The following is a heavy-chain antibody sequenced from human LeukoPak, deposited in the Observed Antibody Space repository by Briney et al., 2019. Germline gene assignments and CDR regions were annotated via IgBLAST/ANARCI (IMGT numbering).Heavy chain of an antibody. CDR3: ATRLLDYGDYQFDY. V-gene: IGHV4-4*02. D-gene: IGHD4-17*01. J-gene: IGHJ4*02. CDR1: GGSISSSNW. Sequence: PSETLSLTCAVSGGSISSSNWWSWVRQPPGKGLEWIGEIYHSGSTNYNPSLKSRVTISVDKSKNQFSLKLSSVTAAGTAVYYCATRLLDYGDYQFDYWGQGTLVTVSS. CDR2: IYHSGST.